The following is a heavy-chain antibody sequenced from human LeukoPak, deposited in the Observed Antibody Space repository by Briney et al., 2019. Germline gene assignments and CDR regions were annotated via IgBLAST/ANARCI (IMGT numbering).Heavy chain of an antibody. CDR3: AREDRYIYGYGYYHYYMEV. CDR1: GGSTSSPDYY. J-gene: IGHJ6*03. CDR2: ISSSGST. D-gene: IGHD5-18*01. V-gene: IGHV4-61*09. Sequence: SETPSLTCSVSGGSTSSPDYYWSWFRHPAGKGLEWSGHISSSGSTNYNPSLNSRVTISVDTSKNQSSLRVNSVTAADTAVYHCAREDRYIYGYGYYHYYMEVWGKGTTATIS.